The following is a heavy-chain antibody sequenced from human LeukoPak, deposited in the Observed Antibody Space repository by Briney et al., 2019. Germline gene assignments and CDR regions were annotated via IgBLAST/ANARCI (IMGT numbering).Heavy chain of an antibody. Sequence: GGSLRLSCPASGFTFSSYEINWVRQAPGKGLEWVSYISSSGSTIYYADSVKGRFTISRDNAKNSLYLQMNSLRAEDTAVYYCARVQSYCSSTSCYDVYYYMDVWGKGTTVTVSS. CDR3: ARVQSYCSSTSCYDVYYYMDV. D-gene: IGHD2-2*01. V-gene: IGHV3-48*03. CDR1: GFTFSSYE. CDR2: ISSSGSTI. J-gene: IGHJ6*03.